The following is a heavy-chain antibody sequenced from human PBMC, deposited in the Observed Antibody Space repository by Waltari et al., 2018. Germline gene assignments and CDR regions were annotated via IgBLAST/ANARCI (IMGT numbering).Heavy chain of an antibody. CDR1: GFTVSRNY. Sequence: EVQLVESGGGLVQPGGSLRLSCAASGFTVSRNYMSWVRQAPGKGLEWVSVIYSDGSTYHADSVKGTLTISRDNSKNTLYLQMNSLRVEDTAVYYCASISLTTAYYFDCWGQGTLVTVSS. CDR2: IYSDGST. J-gene: IGHJ4*02. V-gene: IGHV3-66*01. D-gene: IGHD4-17*01. CDR3: ASISLTTAYYFDC.